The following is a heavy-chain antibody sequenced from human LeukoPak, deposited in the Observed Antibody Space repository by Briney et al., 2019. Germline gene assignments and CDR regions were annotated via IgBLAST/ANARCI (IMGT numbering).Heavy chain of an antibody. CDR1: GGSISSYY. J-gene: IGHJ4*02. Sequence: SETLSPTCTVSGGSISSYYWSWIRQPPGKGLEWIGYIYYSGSTNYNPSLKSRVTISVDTSKNQFSLKLSSVTAADTAVYYCARGVAGTGIDYWGQGTLVTVSS. CDR2: IYYSGST. V-gene: IGHV4-59*01. D-gene: IGHD6-19*01. CDR3: ARGVAGTGIDY.